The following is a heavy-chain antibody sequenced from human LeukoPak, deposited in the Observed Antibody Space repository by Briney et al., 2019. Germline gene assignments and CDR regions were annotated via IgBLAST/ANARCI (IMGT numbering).Heavy chain of an antibody. V-gene: IGHV4-59*08. Sequence: SETLCLTCTVSGGSISSYYWSWIRQPPGKGLEWIGYIYYSGSTNYNPSLKSRVTISVDTSKNQFSLKLSSVTAADTAVYYCARRSGWRDYYYYGMDVWGQGTTVTVSS. D-gene: IGHD6-19*01. CDR3: ARRSGWRDYYYYGMDV. CDR1: GGSISSYY. CDR2: IYYSGST. J-gene: IGHJ6*02.